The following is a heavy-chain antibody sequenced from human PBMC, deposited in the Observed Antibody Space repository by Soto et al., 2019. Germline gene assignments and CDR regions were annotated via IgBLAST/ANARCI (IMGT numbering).Heavy chain of an antibody. V-gene: IGHV3-23*01. D-gene: IGHD2-15*01. J-gene: IGHJ6*02. CDR1: GFTFTIYA. Sequence: EVQLLESGGGLVQPGGSLRLSCAASGFTFTIYAMSWVRQAPGKGLEWVSGISGSGGNTYYADSVKGRFTISRDNAKNTLYLQMNSLRAEDTAVYYCGNNWDCSGGTCCYYYSCDVEVWGRGTTVTVFS. CDR3: GNNWDCSGGTCCYYYSCDVEV. CDR2: ISGSGGNT.